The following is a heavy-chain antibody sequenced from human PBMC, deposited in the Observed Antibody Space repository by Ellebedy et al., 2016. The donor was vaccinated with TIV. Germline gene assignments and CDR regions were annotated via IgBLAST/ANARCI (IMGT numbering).Heavy chain of an antibody. Sequence: ASVKVFCKVSGYTLTELSMHWVRQAPGKGLEWMGGFDPEDGETIYAQKFQGRVTMTEDTSTDTAYMELSSLRSEDTAVYYCATLLGEYQLLSGGPYWGQGTLVTVSS. V-gene: IGHV1-24*01. CDR3: ATLLGEYQLLSGGPY. D-gene: IGHD2-2*01. CDR2: FDPEDGET. CDR1: GYTLTELS. J-gene: IGHJ4*02.